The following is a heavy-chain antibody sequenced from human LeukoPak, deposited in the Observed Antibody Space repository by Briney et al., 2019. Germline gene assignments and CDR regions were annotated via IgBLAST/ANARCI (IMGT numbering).Heavy chain of an antibody. CDR1: GFSLSTSGVG. V-gene: IGHV2-5*01. CDR2: IYWNDDK. J-gene: IGHJ4*02. CDR3: AHTHIAARSSDY. D-gene: IGHD6-6*01. Sequence: SGPTLVNPTQTLTLTCTLSGFSLSTSGVGVGWIRQPPGKALEWLALIYWNDDKRYSPSLKSRLTITKDTSKNQVVLTMTNMDPVDTATYYCAHTHIAARSSDYWGQGTLVTVSS.